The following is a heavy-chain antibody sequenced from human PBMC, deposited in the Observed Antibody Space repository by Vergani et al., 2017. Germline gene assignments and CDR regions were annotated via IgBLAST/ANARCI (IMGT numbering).Heavy chain of an antibody. D-gene: IGHD6-13*01. CDR3: ARDQGYYYDY. Sequence: QVQLQESGPGLVKPSATLSLTCTVSGGSISSYYWSWIRQPPGKGLEWIGYIYYSGSTNYNPSLKSRVTISVDTSKNQFSLKLSSVTAADTAVYYCARDQGYYYDYWGQGTLVTVSS. J-gene: IGHJ4*02. CDR1: GGSISSYY. V-gene: IGHV4-59*01. CDR2: IYYSGST.